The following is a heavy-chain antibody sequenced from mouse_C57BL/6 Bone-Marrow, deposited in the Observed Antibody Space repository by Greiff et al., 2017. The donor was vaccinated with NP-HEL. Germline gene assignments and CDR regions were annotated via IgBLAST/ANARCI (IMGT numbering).Heavy chain of an antibody. Sequence: EVQVVESGGGLVQPGGSLKLSCAASGFTFSDYGMAWVRQAPRKGPEWVAFISNLAYSIYYADTVTGRFTICRENAKNTLYLEMSSLRSEDTAMYYCARRGYGSSYWYFDVWGTGTTVTVSS. D-gene: IGHD1-1*01. CDR3: ARRGYGSSYWYFDV. CDR1: GFTFSDYG. V-gene: IGHV5-15*01. J-gene: IGHJ1*03. CDR2: ISNLAYSI.